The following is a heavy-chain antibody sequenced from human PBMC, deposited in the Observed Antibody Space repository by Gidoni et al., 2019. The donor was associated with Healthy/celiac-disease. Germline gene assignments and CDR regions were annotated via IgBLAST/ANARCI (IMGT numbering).Heavy chain of an antibody. V-gene: IGHV4-59*01. CDR2: IYYSGST. CDR1: GGSISSYY. CDR3: ARGVTAL. Sequence: QVQLQESGPGLVKPSETLSLTCTVSGGSISSYYWSWIRQPPGKGLEWFGYIYYSGSTNYNPSLKSRVTISVDTSKNQFSLKLSSVTAADTAVYYCARGVTALWGQGTLVTVSS. J-gene: IGHJ4*02.